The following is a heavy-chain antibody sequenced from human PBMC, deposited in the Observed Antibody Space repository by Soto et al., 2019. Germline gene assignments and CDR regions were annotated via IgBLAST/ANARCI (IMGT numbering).Heavy chain of an antibody. V-gene: IGHV4-30-4*01. CDR3: ARAPTTEKVDS. CDR1: GASIYKGGYF. J-gene: IGHJ4*02. CDR2: LHNSGSP. Sequence: QVQLQESGPGLVRPSQTLSLTCSVSGASIYKGGYFWSWIRQSPGKGLGWIGHLHNSGSPYNNPYPKTRVTISAGTSMNTFSLALTSVTAADTAMYYCARAPTTEKVDSWGQGILVTVSS.